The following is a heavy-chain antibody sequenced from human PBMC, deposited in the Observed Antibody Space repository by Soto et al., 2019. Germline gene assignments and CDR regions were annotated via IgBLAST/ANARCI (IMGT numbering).Heavy chain of an antibody. D-gene: IGHD5-12*01. CDR3: ARGEGRLVGTWFDP. J-gene: IGHJ5*02. V-gene: IGHV4-34*01. CDR2: INHSGST. Sequence: SETQSVTCDVYGGACISYYWNWIRHPPGKGLEWLGEINHSGSTNYNPSLESRVTISLDTSKTQFSLKLTSVTAADTAVYYCARGEGRLVGTWFDPWGQGTLVPVSS. CDR1: GGACISYY.